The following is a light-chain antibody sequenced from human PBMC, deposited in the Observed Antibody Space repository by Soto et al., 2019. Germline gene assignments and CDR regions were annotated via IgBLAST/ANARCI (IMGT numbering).Light chain of an antibody. Sequence: QSALTQPPSVSGSPGQSVTISCTGTSSDVGLYNRVSWYQQPPGTAPKLMIYEVTNRPSAVPDRFSGSKSGNTASLTISGLQAEEEADYYCSSFTSSATEVFGGGTKLTVL. J-gene: IGLJ2*01. CDR1: SSDVGLYNR. CDR2: EVT. CDR3: SSFTSSATEV. V-gene: IGLV2-18*02.